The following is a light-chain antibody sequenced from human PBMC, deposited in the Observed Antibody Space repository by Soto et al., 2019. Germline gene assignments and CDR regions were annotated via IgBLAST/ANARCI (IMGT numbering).Light chain of an antibody. CDR1: SSDIGGYNY. Sequence: LTQPASVSGSPGQSITISCTGTSSDIGGYNYVSWYQQDSGKAPKLIIYAVTDRPSGVSSRFSGSKSDNTASLTISGLQPEDEADYHCSSYTTSNTRQIVFGTGTKV. J-gene: IGLJ1*01. V-gene: IGLV2-14*01. CDR3: SSYTTSNTRQIV. CDR2: AVT.